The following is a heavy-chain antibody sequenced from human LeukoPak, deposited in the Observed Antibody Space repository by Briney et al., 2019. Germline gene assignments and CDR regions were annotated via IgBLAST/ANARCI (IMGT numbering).Heavy chain of an antibody. J-gene: IGHJ4*02. D-gene: IGHD3-10*01. CDR1: GFNFGDYN. CDR3: TRGQLYPYGPEFDF. Sequence: GASLRLSCTTSGFNFGDYNMNWVRQAPGKGLEWVGYIRAKTHDGTADYAASVKGRFTISRDDSKSIAYLQMTGLKSEDTAVYYCTRGQLYPYGPEFDFWGQGTLVTVSS. CDR2: IRAKTHDGTA. V-gene: IGHV3-49*04.